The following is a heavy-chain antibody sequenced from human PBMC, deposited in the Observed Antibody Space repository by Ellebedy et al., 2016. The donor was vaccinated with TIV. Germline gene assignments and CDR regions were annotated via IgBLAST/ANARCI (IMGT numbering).Heavy chain of an antibody. J-gene: IGHJ3*02. Sequence: GESLKISCAASRFSFSSYWMSWVRQPPGKGLEWVANINQDGSDKYYVDSVKGRFTISRDNAKTSLYLQINSLRAEDTAVYYCATDGSYGDYLSPAHAFEMWGQGTMVIVSS. D-gene: IGHD4-17*01. CDR2: INQDGSDK. V-gene: IGHV3-7*03. CDR3: ATDGSYGDYLSPAHAFEM. CDR1: RFSFSSYW.